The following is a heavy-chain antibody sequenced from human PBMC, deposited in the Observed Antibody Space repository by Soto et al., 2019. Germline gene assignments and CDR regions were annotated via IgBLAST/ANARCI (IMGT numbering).Heavy chain of an antibody. Sequence: PSETLSLTCSVSGGSINNFHWSWIRQPPGKGLEWIGFVFYSGRTTYNPSLQSRVTISVGTSHNHFSLKLRSVTAADTATYYCARIKSGYSYGSIIDFWGQGKLVTVSS. D-gene: IGHD5-18*01. CDR2: VFYSGRT. CDR1: GGSINNFH. V-gene: IGHV4-59*01. CDR3: ARIKSGYSYGSIIDF. J-gene: IGHJ4*02.